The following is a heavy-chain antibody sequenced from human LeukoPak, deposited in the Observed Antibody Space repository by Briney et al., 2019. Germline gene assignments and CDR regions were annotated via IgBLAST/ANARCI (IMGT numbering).Heavy chain of an antibody. V-gene: IGHV4-38-2*01. CDR2: IYHSGST. CDR3: ALWDDGSTSIDY. D-gene: IGHD2-15*01. CDR1: GYSFSSGRY. Sequence: PGETLTLTCAVSGYSFSSGRYRAWIRQPPGRGVEVVAAIYHSGSTYYKPSLKTRLTISMDTSKNQFSLMLTSVTAADTAVYYCALWDDGSTSIDYWGQGTLVTVSS. J-gene: IGHJ4*02.